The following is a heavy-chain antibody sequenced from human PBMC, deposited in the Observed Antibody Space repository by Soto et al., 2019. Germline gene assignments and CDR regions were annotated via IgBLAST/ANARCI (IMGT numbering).Heavy chain of an antibody. CDR2: IVVGSGNT. CDR3: AADYGYSSSSGTFDI. Sequence: SVKVSCKASGFTFTSSAVQWVRQARGQRLEWIGWIVVGSGNTNYAQKFQERVTITRDMSTSTAYMELSSLRSEDTAVYYCAADYGYSSSSGTFDIWGQGTMVTV. CDR1: GFTFTSSA. D-gene: IGHD6-6*01. J-gene: IGHJ3*02. V-gene: IGHV1-58*01.